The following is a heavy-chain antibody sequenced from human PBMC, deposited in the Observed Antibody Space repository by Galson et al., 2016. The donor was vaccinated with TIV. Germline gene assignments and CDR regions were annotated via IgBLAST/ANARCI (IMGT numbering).Heavy chain of an antibody. V-gene: IGHV4-59*12. CDR1: GGSISGYY. Sequence: ETLSLTCTVSGGSISGYYWSWIRQPPGKGLECMGYIFSSGSTKYNPSLKSRVTISADTSKNQFSLKLSSVTAADTAVYYCTRDSWTSGYNSAWEAFDFWGQGTMVTVSS. J-gene: IGHJ3*01. D-gene: IGHD6-19*01. CDR3: TRDSWTSGYNSAWEAFDF. CDR2: IFSSGST.